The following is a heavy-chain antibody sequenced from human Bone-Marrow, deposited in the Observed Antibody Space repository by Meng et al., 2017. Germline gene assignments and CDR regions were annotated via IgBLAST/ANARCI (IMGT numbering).Heavy chain of an antibody. CDR2: INPSGGST. J-gene: IGHJ6*02. V-gene: IGHV1-46*01. CDR1: GYTFTGYY. Sequence: ASVKVSCKASGYTFTGYYMHWVRQAPGQGLEWMGIINPSGGSTSYAQKFQGRVTMTRDTSTSTVYMELSSLRSEDTAVYYCARDLHSMIAVVITGYGMDVWGQGTTVTVSS. D-gene: IGHD3-22*01. CDR3: ARDLHSMIAVVITGYGMDV.